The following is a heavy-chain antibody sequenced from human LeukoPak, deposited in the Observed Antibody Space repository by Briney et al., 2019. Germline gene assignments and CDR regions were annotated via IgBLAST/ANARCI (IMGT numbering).Heavy chain of an antibody. CDR1: GYSFTSYW. D-gene: IGHD3-22*01. J-gene: IGHJ5*02. V-gene: IGHV5-51*01. Sequence: GESLKISCKGSGYSFTSYWIGWVRRMPGKGLEWMGIIYPGGSDTRYSPSFQGQVTISADKSISTAYLQWSSLKASDTAMYYCARRPLSGYDSSDVPWGGWFDPWGQGTLVTLSS. CDR2: IYPGGSDT. CDR3: ARRPLSGYDSSDVPWGGWFDP.